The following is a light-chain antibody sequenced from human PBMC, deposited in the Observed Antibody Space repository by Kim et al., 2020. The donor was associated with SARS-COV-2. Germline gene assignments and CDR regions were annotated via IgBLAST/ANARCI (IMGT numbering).Light chain of an antibody. Sequence: RATTSCTWSSPNNGAAYDVHWYQQLPGTAPTLLIYGNTNRPSGVPDRFSGSKYGTSASLAITGLQAEDEADYYCQSYDSSLTGLVLGGGTQLTVL. V-gene: IGLV1-40*01. J-gene: IGLJ2*01. CDR3: QSYDSSLTGLV. CDR2: GNT. CDR1: SPNNGAAYD.